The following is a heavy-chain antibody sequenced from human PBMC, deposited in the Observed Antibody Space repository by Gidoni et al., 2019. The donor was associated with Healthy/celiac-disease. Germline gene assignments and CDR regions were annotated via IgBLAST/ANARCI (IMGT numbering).Heavy chain of an antibody. J-gene: IGHJ6*02. CDR1: GFTFSDYY. Sequence: QVQLVESGGGLVKPGGSLRLSCAASGFTFSDYYMSWIRQAPGKGLERVSYISSSVSTIYYADSVKGRFTISRDNAKNSLYLQMNSLRAEDTAVYYCARDGGYSGYQGNYYYYGMDVWGQGTTVTVSS. CDR3: ARDGGYSGYQGNYYYYGMDV. V-gene: IGHV3-11*01. CDR2: ISSSVSTI. D-gene: IGHD5-12*01.